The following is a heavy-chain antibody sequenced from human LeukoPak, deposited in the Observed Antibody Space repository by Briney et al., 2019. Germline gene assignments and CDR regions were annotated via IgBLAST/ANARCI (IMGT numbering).Heavy chain of an antibody. CDR2: IWYDGGNK. CDR3: ARDRFGEFMWYFDY. D-gene: IGHD3-10*01. J-gene: IGHJ4*02. Sequence: GGSLRLSCAASGFTFSSYGMHWVRQAPGKGLEWVAVIWYDGGNKYYADSVKGRFTISRDNSKNTLYLQMNSLRAEDTAVYYCARDRFGEFMWYFDYWGQGTLVTVSS. V-gene: IGHV3-33*01. CDR1: GFTFSSYG.